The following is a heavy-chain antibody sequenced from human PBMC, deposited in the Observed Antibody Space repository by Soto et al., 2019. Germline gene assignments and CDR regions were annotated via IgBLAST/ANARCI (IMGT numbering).Heavy chain of an antibody. Sequence: SGPTLVNPTETLTLTCSVSGFSLTDTRMGVSWIRQAPGKSLEWLAHIISNDDKSYSTSLKSRLTISKDTSKSQVVLRMTNMDPVDTGRYYCARALFYSDSDGYYFEFDYWGPGTLVTVSS. J-gene: IGHJ4*02. D-gene: IGHD3-22*01. CDR1: GFSLTDTRMG. CDR2: IISNDDK. CDR3: ARALFYSDSDGYYFEFDY. V-gene: IGHV2-26*01.